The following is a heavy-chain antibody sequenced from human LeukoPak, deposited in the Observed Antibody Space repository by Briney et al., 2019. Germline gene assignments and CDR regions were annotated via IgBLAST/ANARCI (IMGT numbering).Heavy chain of an antibody. CDR1: GGSISSYY. CDR3: ARVRSWNDFDY. D-gene: IGHD1-1*01. V-gene: IGHV4-59*07. CDR2: IYYSGST. J-gene: IGHJ4*02. Sequence: SDTLSLTCTVSGGSISSYYWSWLRQPPGKGLEWIGYIYYSGSTYYNPSLKSRVTISIDTSKNQFSLRLSSVTAADTAVYYCARVRSWNDFDYWGQGTLVTVSS.